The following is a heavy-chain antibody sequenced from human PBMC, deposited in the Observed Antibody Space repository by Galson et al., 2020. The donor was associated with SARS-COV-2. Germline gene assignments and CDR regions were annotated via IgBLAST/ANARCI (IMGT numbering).Heavy chain of an antibody. CDR1: GFTFSSYG. Sequence: GESLKIYCAASGFTFSSYGMHWVRPAPGKGLEWVAVIWYDGSNKYYADSVKGRFTISRDNSKNTLYLQMNSLRAEDTAVYYWAKGGGNSLYYGMDVWGQGTTVTVSS. CDR2: IWYDGSNK. J-gene: IGHJ6*02. D-gene: IGHD2-21*02. V-gene: IGHV3-33*06. CDR3: AKGGGNSLYYGMDV.